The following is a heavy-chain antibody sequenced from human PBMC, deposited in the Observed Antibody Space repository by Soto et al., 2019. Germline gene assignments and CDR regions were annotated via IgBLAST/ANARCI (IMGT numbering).Heavy chain of an antibody. CDR3: ARSGEWLRLGWFDP. Sequence: QVQLVESGGGVVQPGRSLRLSCAASGFTFSSYGMHWVRQAPGKGLEWVAGIWYDGSNKYYADSLKGRFTISRDNSKNTLYLQMNSLRAEDTAVYYCARSGEWLRLGWFDPWGQGPLVTVSS. CDR2: IWYDGSNK. D-gene: IGHD6-19*01. CDR1: GFTFSSYG. V-gene: IGHV3-33*01. J-gene: IGHJ5*02.